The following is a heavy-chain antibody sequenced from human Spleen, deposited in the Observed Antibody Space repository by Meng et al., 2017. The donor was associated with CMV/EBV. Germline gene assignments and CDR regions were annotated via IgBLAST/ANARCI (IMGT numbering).Heavy chain of an antibody. CDR2: ISVYNGHT. CDR1: GYTFDSYG. J-gene: IGHJ5*02. CDR3: ARVRAPVVGVVGATTFLGWFDP. Sequence: ASVKVSCKASGYTFDSYGISWVRQAPGQGLEWMGWISVYNGHTNYAHKVQGRVTITTDTSTSTAYMELRSLRSDDTAVYYCARVRAPVVGVVGATTFLGWFDPWGQGTQVTVSS. V-gene: IGHV1-18*01. D-gene: IGHD2-15*01.